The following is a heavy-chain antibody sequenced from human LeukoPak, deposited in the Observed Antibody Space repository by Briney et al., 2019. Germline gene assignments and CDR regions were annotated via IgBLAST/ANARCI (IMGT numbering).Heavy chain of an antibody. CDR1: GGSINSGGYF. D-gene: IGHD5-18*01. CDR3: ARTGGHSYGDFDY. J-gene: IGHJ4*02. Sequence: PSQTLSLTCTVSGGSINSGGYFWSWIRQHPGKGLEWLGYIYSHGDTSYSPSLKSRLTISLDSSKNQFSLRLTSVTAADTAVYYCARTGGHSYGDFDYWGQGTLVIVSS. V-gene: IGHV4-31*03. CDR2: IYSHGDT.